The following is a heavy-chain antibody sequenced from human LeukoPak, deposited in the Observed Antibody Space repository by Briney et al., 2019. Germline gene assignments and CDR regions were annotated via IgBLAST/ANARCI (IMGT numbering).Heavy chain of an antibody. CDR2: ISSSGSTI. Sequence: PGGSLRLSCAASGFTFSSYSMNWVRQAPGKGLEGVSYISSSGSTIHYADSVKGRFTISRDNAKNSLYLQMNSLRAEDMAVYYCARRGGDNRYFDYWGQGTLVTVSS. V-gene: IGHV3-48*04. J-gene: IGHJ4*02. CDR3: ARRGGDNRYFDY. D-gene: IGHD4-17*01. CDR1: GFTFSSYS.